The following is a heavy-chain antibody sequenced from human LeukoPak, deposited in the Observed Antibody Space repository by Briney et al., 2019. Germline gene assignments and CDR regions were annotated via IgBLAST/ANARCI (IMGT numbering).Heavy chain of an antibody. D-gene: IGHD6-19*01. J-gene: IGHJ4*02. CDR1: GGSISSYY. CDR2: IYCSGST. V-gene: IGHV4-59*12. CDR3: ARAAGSGLIDY. Sequence: SETLSLTCTVSGGSISSYYWSWIRQPPGKGLEWIGYIYCSGSTNYNPSLKSRVTISVDTSKNQFSLNLNSVTAADTALYFCARAAGSGLIDYWGQGILVIVSS.